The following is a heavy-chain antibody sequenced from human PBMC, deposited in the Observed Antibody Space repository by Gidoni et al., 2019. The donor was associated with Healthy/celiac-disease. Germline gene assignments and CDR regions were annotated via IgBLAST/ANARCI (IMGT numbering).Heavy chain of an antibody. V-gene: IGHV3-23*01. CDR2: ISGSGGST. J-gene: IGHJ4*02. CDR3: AKDRIVGATTVPFDY. Sequence: EVQLLESGGGLVQPGGSLRLSCAASGFTFSSYAMSWVRQAPGKGLEWVAAISGSGGSTYYADYVKGRFTISRDNSKNTLYLQMNRLRAEDTDVYYCAKDRIVGATTVPFDYWGQGTLVTVSS. D-gene: IGHD1-26*01. CDR1: GFTFSSYA.